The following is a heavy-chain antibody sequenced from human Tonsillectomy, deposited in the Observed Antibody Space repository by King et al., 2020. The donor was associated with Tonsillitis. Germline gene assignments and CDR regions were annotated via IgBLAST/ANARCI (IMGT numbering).Heavy chain of an antibody. Sequence: HVQLQQWGAGLLKPSETLSLTCAVYGVSFSGYYWSWIRQPPGKGLEWIGEINHSGSTNYNPSLKSRVTISVDTSKNQFSLKLSSVTAADTAVYYCARGDIVVVPAAIKGTDWFDPWGQGTLVTVSS. CDR2: INHSGST. J-gene: IGHJ5*02. D-gene: IGHD2-2*02. V-gene: IGHV4-34*01. CDR3: ARGDIVVVPAAIKGTDWFDP. CDR1: GVSFSGYY.